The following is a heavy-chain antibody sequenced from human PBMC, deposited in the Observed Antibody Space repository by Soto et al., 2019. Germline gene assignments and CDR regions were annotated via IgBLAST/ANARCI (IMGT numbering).Heavy chain of an antibody. CDR3: ANLYGIYDFWSGYYREDFYYGMDV. Sequence: EVQLLESGGGLVQPGGSLRLSCAASGFTFSSYAMSWVRQAPGKGLEWVSAISGSGGSTYYADSVKGRFTISRDNSKNRLYLQMNSLRAEDTAVYYCANLYGIYDFWSGYYREDFYYGMDVWGQGTTVTVSS. J-gene: IGHJ6*02. D-gene: IGHD3-3*01. CDR1: GFTFSSYA. CDR2: ISGSGGST. V-gene: IGHV3-23*01.